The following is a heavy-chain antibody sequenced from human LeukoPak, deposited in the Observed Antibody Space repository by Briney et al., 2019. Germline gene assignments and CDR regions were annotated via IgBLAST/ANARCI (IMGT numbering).Heavy chain of an antibody. V-gene: IGHV3-21*01. Sequence: GGSLRLSCAASGFTFSSYSMYGGRQAPGKGLEWVSSISSSSSYIYYEASVKGRFIISTDNATNSLYLQMNSLRAEDTAVYYCARDDSRYGSGRGSYWGQGTLVTVSS. CDR2: ISSSSSYI. J-gene: IGHJ4*02. CDR3: ARDDSRYGSGRGSY. CDR1: GFTFSSYS. D-gene: IGHD3-10*01.